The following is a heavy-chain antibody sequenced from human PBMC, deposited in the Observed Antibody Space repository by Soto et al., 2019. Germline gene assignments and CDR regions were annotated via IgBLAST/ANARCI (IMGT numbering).Heavy chain of an antibody. CDR2: IHHSGST. V-gene: IGHV4-30-4*01. D-gene: IGHD1-26*01. CDR3: ASDTGTYPYYFDY. CDR1: GGSISSGENF. J-gene: IGHJ4*02. Sequence: PSETLSLTCTVSGGSISSGENFWNWIRQSPGKGLEWIGYIHHSGSTYYNPSLKSRLTISVDTSKNQISLKLNSVTAADTAVYYWASDTGTYPYYFDYWGQGTLVTVSS.